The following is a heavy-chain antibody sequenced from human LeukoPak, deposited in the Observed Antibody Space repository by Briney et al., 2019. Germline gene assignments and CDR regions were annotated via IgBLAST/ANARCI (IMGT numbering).Heavy chain of an antibody. Sequence: GGSLRLSCAASGFTFSNAWMSWVRQAPGKGLEWVARIKSKTDGGTTDYAAPVKGRFTISRDDSKNTLSLQMNSLETEDTAMYYCATDGAIVTTPVGYWDQGTLVTVSS. V-gene: IGHV3-15*01. J-gene: IGHJ4*02. CDR2: IKSKTDGGTT. D-gene: IGHD5-12*01. CDR3: ATDGAIVTTPVGY. CDR1: GFTFSNAW.